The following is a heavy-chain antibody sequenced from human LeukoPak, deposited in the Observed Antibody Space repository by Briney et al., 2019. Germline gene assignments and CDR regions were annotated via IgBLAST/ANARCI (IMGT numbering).Heavy chain of an antibody. J-gene: IGHJ5*02. Sequence: PGGSLRLSCAASGFTLSNAWMNWVRQAPGKGLEWVSYISSSSSTIYYADSVKGRFTISRDNAKNSLYLQMNSLRAEDTAVYYCARDLDYNWFDPWGQGTLVTVSS. CDR1: GFTLSNAW. V-gene: IGHV3-48*01. CDR3: ARDLDYNWFDP. D-gene: IGHD3/OR15-3a*01. CDR2: ISSSSSTI.